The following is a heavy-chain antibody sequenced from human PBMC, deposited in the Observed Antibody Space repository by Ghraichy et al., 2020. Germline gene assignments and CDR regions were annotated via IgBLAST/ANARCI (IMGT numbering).Heavy chain of an antibody. CDR3: AKLFGSGSYTSHFDY. V-gene: IGHV3-23*01. Sequence: GGSLRLSCAASGFTFISYVMSWVRQAPGKGLEWVSAIRGSGGTTYYADSVKDRFTVSRDNSKNTLYLQMNRLRVEDTAVYYCAKLFGSGSYTSHFDYWGQGPLVPV. D-gene: IGHD3-10*01. J-gene: IGHJ4*02. CDR2: IRGSGGTT. CDR1: GFTFISYV.